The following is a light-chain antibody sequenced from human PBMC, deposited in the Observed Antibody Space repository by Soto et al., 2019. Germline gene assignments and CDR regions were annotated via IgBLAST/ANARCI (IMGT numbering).Light chain of an antibody. V-gene: IGLV2-14*01. Sequence: QSVLTQPASVSGSPGQSITISCTGTSSDVGGYNYVSWYQQHPGKAPKLMIYEVSNRPSGVSNRFSGSKSGNTASLTISGLQAEDEADYYCSSYTSSSFLEEVFGGGTTLTVL. CDR2: EVS. J-gene: IGLJ2*01. CDR1: SSDVGGYNY. CDR3: SSYTSSSFLEEV.